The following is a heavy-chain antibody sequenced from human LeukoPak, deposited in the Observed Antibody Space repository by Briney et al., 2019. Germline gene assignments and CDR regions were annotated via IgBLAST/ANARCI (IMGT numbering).Heavy chain of an antibody. V-gene: IGHV3-30-3*01. CDR2: TSSDLNVK. CDR3: AREGYYGSGSPPSLYFDY. Sequence: PGGSLGLSCAASGFTFRNYLTHWVRQAPGKGLEWVAVTSSDLNVKLYADSVKGRFTISRDNSRSTLYLQMNSLRPEDTAIYYCAREGYYGSGSPPSLYFDYWGQGTLVTVSS. J-gene: IGHJ4*02. D-gene: IGHD3-10*01. CDR1: GFTFRNYL.